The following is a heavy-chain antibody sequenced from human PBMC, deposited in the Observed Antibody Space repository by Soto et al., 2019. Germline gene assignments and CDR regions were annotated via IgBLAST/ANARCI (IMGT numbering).Heavy chain of an antibody. Sequence: EVQLVESGGGLVQSGGSLRLSCAASGFTFSSYWMSWVRQGPGKGPEWVANIKQDGSEKYYVDSVKGRFTISRDNAKNSLYLQMTSLRAEDTAVYHCAKSLSDIPRDSWGQGTLVTVS. D-gene: IGHD2-15*01. CDR3: AKSLSDIPRDS. CDR2: IKQDGSEK. J-gene: IGHJ4*02. V-gene: IGHV3-7*05. CDR1: GFTFSSYW.